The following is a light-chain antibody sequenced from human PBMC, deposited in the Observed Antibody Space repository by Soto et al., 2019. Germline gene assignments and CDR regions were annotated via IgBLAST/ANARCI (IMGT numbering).Light chain of an antibody. CDR1: QSVSSSY. CDR2: GAS. CDR3: HQRQSWPRT. Sequence: EIALTQSPGTLSLSPGESATLSCRASQSVSSSYLAWYQQKPGQAPRLPIYGASSRATGIPDRFSASGSGTDFTLSISDVQPEDFALYYCHQRQSWPRTFGQGTKVDIK. J-gene: IGKJ1*01. V-gene: IGKV3-20*01.